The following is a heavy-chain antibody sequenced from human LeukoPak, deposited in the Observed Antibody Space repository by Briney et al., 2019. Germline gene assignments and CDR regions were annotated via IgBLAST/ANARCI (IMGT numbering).Heavy chain of an antibody. CDR1: GGSFSGYY. CDR3: TRNKRGSGYYYYWGYWFDP. D-gene: IGHD3-22*01. V-gene: IGHV4-34*01. Sequence: SETLSLTCAVYGGSFSGYYWSWIRQPPGKGLEWIGEINHSGSTNYNPSLKSRVTISVDTSKNQFSLKLSSVTAADTAVYYCTRNKRGSGYYYYWGYWFDPWGQGTLVTVSS. CDR2: INHSGST. J-gene: IGHJ5*02.